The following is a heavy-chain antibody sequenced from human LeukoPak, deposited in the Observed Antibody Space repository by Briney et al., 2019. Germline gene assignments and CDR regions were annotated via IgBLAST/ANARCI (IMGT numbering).Heavy chain of an antibody. CDR3: ARRIAGRLINDAFDI. CDR1: GYTFINHY. V-gene: IGHV1-2*02. CDR2: INPYSGGT. Sequence: ASVKVSCKASGYTFINHYMHWVRQAPGQGLEWMGWINPYSGGTHYALIFQDRVTMTRDTSISTAYMELSRLRSDDTAVYYCARRIAGRLINDAFDIWGQGTMVTVSS. D-gene: IGHD6-6*01. J-gene: IGHJ3*02.